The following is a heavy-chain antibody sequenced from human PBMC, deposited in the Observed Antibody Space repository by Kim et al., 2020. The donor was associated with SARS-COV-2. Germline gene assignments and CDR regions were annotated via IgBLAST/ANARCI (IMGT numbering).Heavy chain of an antibody. V-gene: IGHV3-30*04. CDR3: SKDPHYYDSIGYYFNY. D-gene: IGHD3-22*01. J-gene: IGHJ4*02. CDR2: IAYDERIK. CDR1: GFTFSSHA. Sequence: GGSLRLSCAASGFTFSSHAMHWVRQAPGKGLEWVAIIAYDERIKYYADSVKGRFTISRDNSKNTLFLQMNSLRTEDTAVYYCSKDPHYYDSIGYYFNYWGRGTLVSVCS.